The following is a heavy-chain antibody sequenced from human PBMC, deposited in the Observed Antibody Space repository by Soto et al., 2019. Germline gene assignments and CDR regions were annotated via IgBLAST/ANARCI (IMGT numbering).Heavy chain of an antibody. D-gene: IGHD3-16*02. CDR2: IYYSGST. CDR1: GGSISSSSYY. J-gene: IGHJ4*02. Sequence: SETLSLTCTVSGGSISSSSYYWGCIRQPPGKGLEWIGSIYYSGSTYYNPSPKSRVTISVDTSKNQFSLKLSSVTAADTAVYYCARRKITFGGVIAPFDYWGQGTLVTVSS. CDR3: ARRKITFGGVIAPFDY. V-gene: IGHV4-39*01.